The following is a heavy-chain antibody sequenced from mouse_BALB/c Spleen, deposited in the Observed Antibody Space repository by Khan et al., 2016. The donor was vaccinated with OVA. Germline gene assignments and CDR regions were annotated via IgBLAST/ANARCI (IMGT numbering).Heavy chain of an antibody. CDR1: GFTFSDYY. V-gene: IGHV5-4*02. CDR2: ISDGGSST. Sequence: EVELVESGGGLVKPGGSLKLSCAASGFTFSDYYMYWVRQTPEKRLEWVATISDGGSSTYYPDSVKGRFTISRDNATNNLYLQMSSLKSEDTAIYYCARAGYGGFAYWGQGTLVTVSA. CDR3: ARAGYGGFAY. J-gene: IGHJ3*01. D-gene: IGHD1-1*02.